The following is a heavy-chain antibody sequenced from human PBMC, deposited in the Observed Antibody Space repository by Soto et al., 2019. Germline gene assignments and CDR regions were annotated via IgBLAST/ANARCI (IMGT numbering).Heavy chain of an antibody. CDR2: IYYSGST. J-gene: IGHJ4*02. Sequence: QVQLQESGPGLVKPSQTLSLTCTVSGGSISSGDYYWSWIRQPPGKGLEWIGCIYYSGSTYYNPSLKCRVTISVDSCKNQYSLKLSSVTAADTAVYSFARWNYYDSSGPDYWGQGTLVTVSS. V-gene: IGHV4-30-4*01. D-gene: IGHD3-22*01. CDR1: GGSISSGDYY. CDR3: ARWNYYDSSGPDY.